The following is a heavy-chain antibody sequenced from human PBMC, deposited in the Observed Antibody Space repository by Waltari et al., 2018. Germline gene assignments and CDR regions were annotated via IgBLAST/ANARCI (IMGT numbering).Heavy chain of an antibody. Sequence: QLQLQESGPGLVKPSETLSLTCTVSGGSISSSSYYWGWIHQPPGKGLEWIGSIYYSGSTYYNPSLKSRVTISVDTSKNQFSLKLSSVTAADTAVYYCARQDCSSTSCLSYYGMDVWGQGTTVTVSS. J-gene: IGHJ6*02. V-gene: IGHV4-39*01. CDR2: IYYSGST. CDR1: GGSISSSSYY. D-gene: IGHD2-2*01. CDR3: ARQDCSSTSCLSYYGMDV.